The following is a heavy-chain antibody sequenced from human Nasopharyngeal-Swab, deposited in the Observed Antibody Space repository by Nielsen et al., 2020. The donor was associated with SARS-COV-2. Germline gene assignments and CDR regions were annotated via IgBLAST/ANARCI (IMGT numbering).Heavy chain of an antibody. V-gene: IGHV3-11*05. D-gene: IGHD6-13*01. J-gene: IGHJ6*02. CDR2: ISSSSSYT. Sequence: GESLKISCAASGFTFSDYYMSWIRQAPGKGLEWVSCISSSSSYTNYADSVKGRFTISRDNAKNSLYLQMNSLRAEDTAVYYCARGPHSSRGYYGMDVWGQGTTVTVSS. CDR3: ARGPHSSRGYYGMDV. CDR1: GFTFSDYY.